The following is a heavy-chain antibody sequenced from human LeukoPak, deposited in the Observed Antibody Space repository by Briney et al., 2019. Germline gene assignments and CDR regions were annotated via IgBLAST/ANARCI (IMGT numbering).Heavy chain of an antibody. J-gene: IGHJ5*02. Sequence: ASVKVSCKASGYTFTSYGISWVRQAPGQGLEWMGWISAYNGNTNYAQKLQGRVTMTTDTSTSTAYMELRSLRSDDTAVYYCARGLVAAAGTVKVDRNWFDPWGQGTLVTVSS. CDR2: ISAYNGNT. CDR1: GYTFTSYG. CDR3: ARGLVAAAGTVKVDRNWFDP. V-gene: IGHV1-18*01. D-gene: IGHD6-13*01.